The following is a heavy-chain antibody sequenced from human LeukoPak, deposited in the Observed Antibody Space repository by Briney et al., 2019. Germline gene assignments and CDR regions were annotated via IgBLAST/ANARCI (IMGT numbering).Heavy chain of an antibody. V-gene: IGHV4-61*02. CDR3: AREGVVGATNYYYYYMDV. J-gene: IGHJ6*03. Sequence: PSETLSLTCTVSGGSISSGSYYWSWIRQPAGKGLEWIGRIYTSGSTNYNPSLKSRVTISVDTSKNQFSLKLSSVTAADTAVYYCAREGVVGATNYYYYYMDVWGKGTTVTISS. D-gene: IGHD1-26*01. CDR1: GGSISSGSYY. CDR2: IYTSGST.